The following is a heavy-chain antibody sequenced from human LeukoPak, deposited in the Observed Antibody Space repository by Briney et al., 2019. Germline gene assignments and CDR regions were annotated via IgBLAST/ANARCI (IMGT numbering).Heavy chain of an antibody. J-gene: IGHJ3*02. D-gene: IGHD2-2*01. CDR2: ISYDGSNK. CDR3: ARALTLGYCSSTSCSTPDAFDI. V-gene: IGHV3-30-3*01. CDR1: GFTFSSYA. Sequence: GRSLRLSCAASGFTFSSYAMHWVRQAPGKGLEWVAVISYDGSNKYYADSVKGRFTISRDNAKNSLYLQMNSLRAEDTAVYYCARALTLGYCSSTSCSTPDAFDIWGQGTMVTVSS.